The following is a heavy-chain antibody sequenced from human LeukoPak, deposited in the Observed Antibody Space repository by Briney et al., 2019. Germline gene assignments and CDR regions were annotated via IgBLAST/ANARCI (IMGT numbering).Heavy chain of an antibody. CDR1: GGTFSSYA. V-gene: IGHV1-69*05. CDR2: IIPIFGTA. Sequence: SVKVSCKASGGTFSSYAISWVRQAPGQGLEWMGGIIPIFGTANYAQKFQGRVTMTRDTSTSTVYMELSSLRSEDTAVYYCARGDSFAGATGSWGQGTLVTVSS. CDR3: ARGDSFAGATGS. J-gene: IGHJ5*02. D-gene: IGHD1-26*01.